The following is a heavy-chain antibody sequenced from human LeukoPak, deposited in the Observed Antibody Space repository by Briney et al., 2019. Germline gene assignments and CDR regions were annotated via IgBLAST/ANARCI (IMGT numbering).Heavy chain of an antibody. J-gene: IGHJ3*02. CDR3: ARDGPLFRSSCHDAFDI. V-gene: IGHV4-59*01. CDR2: IYYRGST. Sequence: PSETLSLTCTVSGGSISSYDWSWIRQPPGKGLEGIGYIYYRGSTNDNPSLKSRVPISVDTSKNQFSLKLSSVPAADTAVYYCARDGPLFRSSCHDAFDIWGQGTMVTVSS. CDR1: GGSISSYD. D-gene: IGHD6-13*01.